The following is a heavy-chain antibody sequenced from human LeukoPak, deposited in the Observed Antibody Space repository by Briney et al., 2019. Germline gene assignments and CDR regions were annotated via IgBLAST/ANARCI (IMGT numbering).Heavy chain of an antibody. D-gene: IGHD3-22*01. Sequence: SETLSLTCTVSGDSITSDSYYWSWIRQPPGKGLEWIGYIYYSGSTNYNPSLKSRVTISVDTSKNQFSLKLSSVTAADTAVYYCARRTDYYDSSGYYWGNWFDPWGQGTLVTVSS. CDR1: GDSITSDSYY. J-gene: IGHJ5*02. CDR2: IYYSGST. V-gene: IGHV4-61*01. CDR3: ARRTDYYDSSGYYWGNWFDP.